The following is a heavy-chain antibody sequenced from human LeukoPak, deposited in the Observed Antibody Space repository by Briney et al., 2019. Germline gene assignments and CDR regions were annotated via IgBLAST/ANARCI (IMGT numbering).Heavy chain of an antibody. V-gene: IGHV4-4*07. CDR2: IYTSGST. D-gene: IGHD5-24*01. J-gene: IGHJ4*02. Sequence: PSETLSLTCTVSGGSISSYYWSWTRQPAGKGPEWTGRIYTSGSTNYNPSLKSRVTMSVDTSKNQFSLKLSSVTAADTAVYYCARESGRDGYNYPYYFDYWGQGTLVTVSS. CDR3: ARESGRDGYNYPYYFDY. CDR1: GGSISSYY.